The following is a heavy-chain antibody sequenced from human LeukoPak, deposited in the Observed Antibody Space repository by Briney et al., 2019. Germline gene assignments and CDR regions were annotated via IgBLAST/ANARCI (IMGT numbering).Heavy chain of an antibody. V-gene: IGHV3-23*01. CDR2: ISGSGGST. D-gene: IGHD2-2*01. J-gene: IGHJ5*02. CDR1: GFAFSSYA. CDR3: AKKSAMGWFDP. Sequence: PGGSLRLSCAASGFAFSSYAMNWVRQAPGKGLQWVSAISGSGGSTDYADSVKGRFTISRDNAKNTLHLQMKSLRAEDTAVYYCAKKSAMGWFDPWGQGTLVTVSS.